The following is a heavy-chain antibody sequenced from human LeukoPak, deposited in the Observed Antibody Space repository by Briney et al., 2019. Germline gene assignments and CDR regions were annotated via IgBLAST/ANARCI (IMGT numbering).Heavy chain of an antibody. V-gene: IGHV3-48*03. J-gene: IGHJ5*01. D-gene: IGHD6-13*01. CDR1: GFIFTSYE. CDR2: ISSSGDTI. Sequence: PGGSLRLSCATSGFIFTSYEMNWVRQVPGKGLEWISYISSSGDTIYYADSVKGRFAISRGNAKKSLFLQMNGLRAEDTAVYYCARGWYGSAWYSDSWGQGTLVTVSS. CDR3: ARGWYGSAWYSDS.